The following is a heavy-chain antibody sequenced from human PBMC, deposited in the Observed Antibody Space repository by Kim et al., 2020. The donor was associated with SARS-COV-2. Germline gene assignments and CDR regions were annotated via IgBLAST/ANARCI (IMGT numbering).Heavy chain of an antibody. V-gene: IGHV1-2*02. J-gene: IGHJ4*02. CDR1: GYTFTGYY. CDR3: ARDRGRLRFLEWLSANFDY. Sequence: ASVKVSCKASGYTFTGYYMHWVRQAPGQGLEWMGWINPNSGGTNYAQKFQGRVTMTRDTSISTAYMELSRLRSDDTAVYYCARDRGRLRFLEWLSANFDYWGQGTLVTVSS. D-gene: IGHD3-3*01. CDR2: INPNSGGT.